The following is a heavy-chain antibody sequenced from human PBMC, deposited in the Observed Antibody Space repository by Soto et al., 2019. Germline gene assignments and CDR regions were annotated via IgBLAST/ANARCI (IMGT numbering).Heavy chain of an antibody. Sequence: QVQLQESSPGLVKPSETLSLTCIVSGGSMTSYYWSWIRQSQGKGLAWVGSIYYSGRTKYNPSLQSRATMSVETSKKQFSLNLTSVTAADTAVYYCATHKGGDFFDYWGQGALVTVSS. V-gene: IGHV4-59*08. CDR1: GGSMTSYY. CDR3: ATHKGGDFFDY. J-gene: IGHJ4*02. D-gene: IGHD1-26*01. CDR2: IYYSGRT.